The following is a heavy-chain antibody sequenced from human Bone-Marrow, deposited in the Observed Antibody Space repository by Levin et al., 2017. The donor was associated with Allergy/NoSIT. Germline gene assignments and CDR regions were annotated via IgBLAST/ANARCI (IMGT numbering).Heavy chain of an antibody. CDR2: IIPIFGTA. CDR1: GGTFSSYA. CDR3: ARDSIRISCSSTSCYAGLLDY. J-gene: IGHJ4*02. V-gene: IGHV1-69*06. Sequence: ASVKVSCKASGGTFSSYAISWVRQAPGQGLEWMGGIIPIFGTANYAQKFQGRVTITADKSTSTAYMELSSLRSEDTAVYYCARDSIRISCSSTSCYAGLLDYWGQGTLVTVSS. D-gene: IGHD2-2*01.